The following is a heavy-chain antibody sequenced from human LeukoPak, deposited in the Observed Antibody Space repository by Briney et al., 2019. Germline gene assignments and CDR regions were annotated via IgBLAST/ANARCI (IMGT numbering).Heavy chain of an antibody. D-gene: IGHD6-19*01. Sequence: GGSLRLSCAASGFTLGAYGLHWVRRAPGKGLEWVALIRYDGQNKYYADSVKGRFTVSRDNSKNTLFLQMNSLTADDTAVYYCAKEEQQWLELGHFPHWGQGTLVIVSS. V-gene: IGHV3-30*02. CDR1: GFTLGAYG. J-gene: IGHJ1*01. CDR2: IRYDGQNK. CDR3: AKEEQQWLELGHFPH.